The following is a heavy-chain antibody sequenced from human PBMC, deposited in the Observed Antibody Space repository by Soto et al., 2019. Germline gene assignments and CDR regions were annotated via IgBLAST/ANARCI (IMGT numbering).Heavy chain of an antibody. D-gene: IGHD3-10*01. Sequence: LRLSCAASGFTFSSYGMHWVRQAPGKGLEWVAVIWYDGSNKYYADSVKGRFTISRDNSKNTLYLQMNSLRAEDTAVYYCARDYKPYYYGSGKVYWGQGTLVTVSS. J-gene: IGHJ4*02. CDR3: ARDYKPYYYGSGKVY. CDR2: IWYDGSNK. V-gene: IGHV3-33*01. CDR1: GFTFSSYG.